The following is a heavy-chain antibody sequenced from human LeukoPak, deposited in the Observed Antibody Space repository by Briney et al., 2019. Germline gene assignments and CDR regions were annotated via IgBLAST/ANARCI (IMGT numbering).Heavy chain of an antibody. V-gene: IGHV3-30*18. Sequence: GGSLRLSCAASGFTFSSYGMHWVRQAPGKGLEWVAVISSDGNNKNYVDSVKGRFTFSRDNSKNTLYLQMNSLRAEDTAVYYCAKGNDIGGYYYPHFDYWGQGTLVTVSS. D-gene: IGHD3-22*01. J-gene: IGHJ4*02. CDR1: GFTFSSYG. CDR3: AKGNDIGGYYYPHFDY. CDR2: ISSDGNNK.